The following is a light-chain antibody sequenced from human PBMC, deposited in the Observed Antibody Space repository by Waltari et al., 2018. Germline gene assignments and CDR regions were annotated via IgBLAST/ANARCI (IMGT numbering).Light chain of an antibody. CDR1: SSDVGTYNF. CDR3: TSYAGSDKLL. Sequence: QSALTQPPSASGSPGQSVTISCTGSSSDVGTYNFVSWYQQHPGKAPKLLIYEVTKRPSGAPDLFSGSKSGHTASLSVSGLQAEDDADYYCTSYAGSDKLLFGGGTKLTVL. J-gene: IGLJ3*02. CDR2: EVT. V-gene: IGLV2-8*01.